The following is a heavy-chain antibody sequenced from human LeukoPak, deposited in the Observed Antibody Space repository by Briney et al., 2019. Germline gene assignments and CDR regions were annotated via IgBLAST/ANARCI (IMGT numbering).Heavy chain of an antibody. V-gene: IGHV4-34*01. J-gene: IGHJ4*02. CDR2: INHSGST. Sequence: SETLSLTCAVYGGSFSGYYWSWIRQPPGKGLEWIGEINHSGSTNYNASLKSRVTISVDTSKNQFSLKLSSVTAADTAVYFCARNSCSGGSCYDNRGYFDYWGQGTLVTVSS. CDR1: GGSFSGYY. CDR3: ARNSCSGGSCYDNRGYFDY. D-gene: IGHD2-15*01.